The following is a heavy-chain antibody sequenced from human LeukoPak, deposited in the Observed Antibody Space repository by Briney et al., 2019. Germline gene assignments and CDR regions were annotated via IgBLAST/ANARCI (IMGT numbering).Heavy chain of an antibody. CDR3: ARVGGRGSIGGDC. V-gene: IGHV3-74*03. CDR1: GFTFSTYW. CDR2: IKSDGSAT. J-gene: IGHJ4*02. Sequence: PGESLRLSCAASGFTFSTYWMHWVRQAPGKGLVWVSRIKSDGSATTYADFVKGRFTVSRDNAKNTLYLQMSSLRAEDTAMYFCARVGGRGSIGGDCWGQGTLVTVSS. D-gene: IGHD3-10*01.